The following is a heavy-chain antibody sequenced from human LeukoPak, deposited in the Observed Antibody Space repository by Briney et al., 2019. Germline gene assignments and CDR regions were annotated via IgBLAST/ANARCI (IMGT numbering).Heavy chain of an antibody. CDR3: ARRYGGDSNWFDP. CDR1: GGSFSSHY. CDR2: IFASGTT. Sequence: SETLSLTCAVSGGSFSSHYWSWIRQPAGKRLEWIGRIFASGTTTYNPSLKSRATLSIDTSKSQFSLNLTSVTAADTAVYYCARRYGGDSNWFDPWGQGTLVTVSS. D-gene: IGHD3-10*01. J-gene: IGHJ5*02. V-gene: IGHV4-4*07.